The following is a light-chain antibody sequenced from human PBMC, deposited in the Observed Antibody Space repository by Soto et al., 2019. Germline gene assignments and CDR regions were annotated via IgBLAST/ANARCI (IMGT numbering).Light chain of an antibody. Sequence: EMVMTQSPATVSVSPGERTTLSCRASQSVSINLAWYQQKPGLAPRLLIYGASTRATGIPARFSGSGSGTDFTLTISGLQSEDFAVYYCQQYNNWPRTFGGGTKVEIK. CDR3: QQYNNWPRT. CDR1: QSVSIN. J-gene: IGKJ4*01. V-gene: IGKV3-15*01. CDR2: GAS.